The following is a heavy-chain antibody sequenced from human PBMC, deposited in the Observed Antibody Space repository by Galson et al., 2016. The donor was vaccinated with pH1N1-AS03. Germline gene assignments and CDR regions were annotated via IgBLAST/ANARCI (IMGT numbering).Heavy chain of an antibody. CDR2: IYPGDSDT. D-gene: IGHD2-2*01. CDR1: GSYFSSYW. J-gene: IGHJ3*02. Sequence: QSGAEVKKPGESLKISCKGSGSYFSSYWVGWVRQKPGKGLEYMGIIYPGDSDTRYSPSFQAHVTISADKSINTAYLQWSSLTASDTAMYYCARRSYSSSRMGAFEIWGLGTMVTVSS. CDR3: ARRSYSSSRMGAFEI. V-gene: IGHV5-51*03.